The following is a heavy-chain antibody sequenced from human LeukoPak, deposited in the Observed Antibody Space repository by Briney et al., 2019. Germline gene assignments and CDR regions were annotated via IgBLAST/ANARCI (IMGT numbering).Heavy chain of an antibody. CDR1: GGTFSSYA. J-gene: IGHJ4*02. Sequence: SSVKVSCKASGGTFSSYAISWVRQAPGQGLEWMGRIIPIFGTANYAQKFQGRVTITTDESTSTAYMELSSLRSEDTAVYYCAAAGTYYYDSSGYRDYWGQGTMVTVSS. V-gene: IGHV1-69*05. CDR3: AAAGTYYYDSSGYRDY. CDR2: IIPIFGTA. D-gene: IGHD3-22*01.